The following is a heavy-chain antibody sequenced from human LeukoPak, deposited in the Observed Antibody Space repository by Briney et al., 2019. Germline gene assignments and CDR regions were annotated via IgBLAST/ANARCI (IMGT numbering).Heavy chain of an antibody. J-gene: IGHJ3*02. CDR2: IYTSGSS. CDR3: ARDRSRLAARGGGTPFPFDI. D-gene: IGHD6-6*01. V-gene: IGHV4-4*07. CDR1: GGSISSYY. Sequence: SETLSLTCAVSGGSISSYYWSWIRQPAGKGLEWIGRIYTSGSSNYNPSLKSRVTMSVDTSKNQFSLKLSSVTAADTAVYYCARDRSRLAARGGGTPFPFDIWGQGTMVTVSS.